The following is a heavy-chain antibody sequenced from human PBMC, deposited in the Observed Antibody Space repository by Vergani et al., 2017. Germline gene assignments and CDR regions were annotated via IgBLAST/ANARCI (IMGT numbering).Heavy chain of an antibody. CDR1: GGSISSSSYY. Sequence: QVQLQESGPGLVKPSETLSLTCAVSGGSISSSSYYWGWIRQPPGKGLEWIGSIYYSGSTYYNPSLKSRVTISVDTSKNQFSLKLSSVTAADTAVYYCARAGGSWPYYYYYYGMDVWGQGTTVTVSS. CDR2: IYYSGST. D-gene: IGHD6-13*01. V-gene: IGHV4-39*07. CDR3: ARAGGSWPYYYYYYGMDV. J-gene: IGHJ6*02.